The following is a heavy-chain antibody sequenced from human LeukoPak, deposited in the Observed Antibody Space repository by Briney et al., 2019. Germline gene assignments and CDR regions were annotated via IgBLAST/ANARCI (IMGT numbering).Heavy chain of an antibody. CDR2: IYSGGST. CDR1: GLTFSSYG. CDR3: AREDGAFDI. D-gene: IGHD5-24*01. J-gene: IGHJ3*02. Sequence: GGSLRLSCAASGLTFSSYGMHWVRQAPGKGLEWVAVIYSGGSTYYADSVKGRFTISRDNSKNTRYLQMNSLRAEDTAVYYCAREDGAFDIWGQGTMVTVSS. V-gene: IGHV3-NL1*01.